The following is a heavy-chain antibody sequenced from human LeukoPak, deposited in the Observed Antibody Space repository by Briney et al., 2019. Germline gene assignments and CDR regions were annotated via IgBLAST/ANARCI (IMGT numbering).Heavy chain of an antibody. CDR2: IKQDGSEK. Sequence: PGGSLRLSCAASGFIFSTYWVTWVRQAPGMGLEWVANIKQDGSEKFYVDSVKGRFTISRDNAKNSLYLQMNSPRAEDTAVYYCARVRTEWYIDLWGRGTLVTVST. CDR1: GFIFSTYW. CDR3: ARVRTEWYIDL. V-gene: IGHV3-7*01. D-gene: IGHD2-8*02. J-gene: IGHJ2*01.